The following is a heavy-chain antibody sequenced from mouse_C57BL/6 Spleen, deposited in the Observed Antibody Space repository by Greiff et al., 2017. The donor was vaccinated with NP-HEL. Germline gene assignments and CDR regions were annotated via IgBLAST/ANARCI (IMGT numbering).Heavy chain of an antibody. CDR2: FYPGSGSI. CDR1: GYTFTEYT. Sequence: VQLQQSGAELVKPGASVKLSCKASGYTFTEYTIHWVKQRSGQGLEWIGWFYPGSGSIKYNEKFKDKATLTADKSSSTVYMELSRLTSEDSAVYFCARHEEGYYGSSYDYFDYWGQGTTLTVSS. J-gene: IGHJ2*01. CDR3: ARHEEGYYGSSYDYFDY. V-gene: IGHV1-62-2*01. D-gene: IGHD1-1*01.